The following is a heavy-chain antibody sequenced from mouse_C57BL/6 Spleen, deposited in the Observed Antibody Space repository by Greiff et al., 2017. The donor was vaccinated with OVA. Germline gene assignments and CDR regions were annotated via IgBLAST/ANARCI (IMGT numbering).Heavy chain of an antibody. Sequence: QVQLKQPGAELVKPGASVKLSCKASGYTFTSYWMHWVKQRPGQGLEWIGMIHPNSGSTNYNEKFKSNATLTVDKSSSTAYMQLSSLTSEDSAVYYCASGMRGQGAMDYWGQGTSVTVSS. CDR1: GYTFTSYW. CDR3: ASGMRGQGAMDY. CDR2: IHPNSGST. D-gene: IGHD3-3*01. J-gene: IGHJ4*01. V-gene: IGHV1-64*01.